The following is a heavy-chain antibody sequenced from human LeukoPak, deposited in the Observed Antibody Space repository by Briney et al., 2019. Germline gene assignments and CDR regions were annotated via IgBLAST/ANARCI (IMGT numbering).Heavy chain of an antibody. V-gene: IGHV3-23*01. CDR2: ISGDGESN. J-gene: IGHJ6*02. CDR1: GFNFKFCA. D-gene: IGHD1-26*01. CDR3: ARDMGVGATHYYFYGMEV. Sequence: GGSLRLSCAASGFNFKFCAMSWVRRAPGKGLEWVSAISGDGESNYHIDSVKGRFTISRDNSKNTLFLQMNSLRVDDTAVYYCARDMGVGATHYYFYGMEVWGQGTTVTVAS.